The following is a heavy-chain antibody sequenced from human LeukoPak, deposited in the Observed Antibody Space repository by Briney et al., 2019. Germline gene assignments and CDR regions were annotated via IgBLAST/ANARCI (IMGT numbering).Heavy chain of an antibody. CDR2: ISAYNGNT. CDR3: ARDIARYYYGSGSYFHFDY. CDR1: GYTFTSYG. Sequence: GASVKVSCKASGYTFTSYGISWVRQAPGQGLEWMGWISAYNGNTNYAQKLQGRVTMTTDTSTSTAYMELRSLRSDDTAVYYCARDIARYYYGSGSYFHFDYWGQGTLVTVSS. D-gene: IGHD3-10*01. J-gene: IGHJ4*02. V-gene: IGHV1-18*01.